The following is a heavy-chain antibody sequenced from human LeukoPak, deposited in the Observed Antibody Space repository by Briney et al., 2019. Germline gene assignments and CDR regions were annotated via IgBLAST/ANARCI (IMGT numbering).Heavy chain of an antibody. CDR3: ARVGLQYYGSGSHYNY. CDR2: INTDGSDT. CDR1: GFPFSNFW. Sequence: GSLRLSFAASGFPFSNFWMHLVRQAPGEGLVWVSRINTDGSDTNYADSMKGRFTISRDNAKNTLYLQMNSLRAEDTAVYYCARVGLQYYGSGSHYNYWGQGTLVTVSS. D-gene: IGHD3-10*01. V-gene: IGHV3-74*01. J-gene: IGHJ4*02.